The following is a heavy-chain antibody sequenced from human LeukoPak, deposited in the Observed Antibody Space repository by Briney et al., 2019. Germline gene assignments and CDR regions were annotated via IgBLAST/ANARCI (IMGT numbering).Heavy chain of an antibody. D-gene: IGHD4-23*01. CDR3: AKDRRSMVVTPSWAFDI. V-gene: IGHV3-23*01. CDR1: GFTFGNYA. Sequence: GGSLRLSCAASGFTFGNYAMSWVRQAPGKGLEWVSAISGGSSSTYYADSVKGRFTISRDKSKNTLSLQLNSLRAEDTALYYCAKDRRSMVVTPSWAFDIWGQGTLVTVSS. CDR2: ISGGSSST. J-gene: IGHJ3*02.